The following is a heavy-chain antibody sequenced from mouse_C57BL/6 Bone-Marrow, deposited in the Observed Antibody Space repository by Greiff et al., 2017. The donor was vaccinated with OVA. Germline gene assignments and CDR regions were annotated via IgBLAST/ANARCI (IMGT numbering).Heavy chain of an antibody. CDR1: GYTFTDYY. V-gene: IGHV1-26*01. CDR3: ARNLGFAY. CDR2: INPNNGGT. J-gene: IGHJ3*01. Sequence: VQLQQSGPELVKPGASVKISCKASGYTFTDYYMNWVKQSHGKSLEWIGDINPNNGGTSYNQKFKGKATLTVDKSSSTAYMELRSLTSEDSAVYYCARNLGFAYWGQGTLVTVSA.